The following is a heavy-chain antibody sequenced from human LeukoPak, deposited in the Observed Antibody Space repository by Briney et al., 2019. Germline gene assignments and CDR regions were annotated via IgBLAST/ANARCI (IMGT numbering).Heavy chain of an antibody. CDR2: IRTKNNNYAT. D-gene: IGHD3-10*01. CDR1: GFTFSDSA. CDR3: TRPFGSGSYGSLDV. J-gene: IGHJ6*02. Sequence: GGSLRLSCAASGFTFSDSAIHWVRQASGKGLEWVGRIRTKNNNYATGYTASMKGRFTISRDDSKSTAYLQLNSLKAEDTAVYYCTRPFGSGSYGSLDVWGQGTTVTVSS. V-gene: IGHV3-73*01.